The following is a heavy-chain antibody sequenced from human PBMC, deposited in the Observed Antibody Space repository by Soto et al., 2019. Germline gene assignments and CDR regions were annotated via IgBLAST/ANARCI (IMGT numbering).Heavy chain of an antibody. J-gene: IGHJ4*01. Sequence: EVQLLESGGGLVQPGGSLRLSCAASGFVFGSYAMSWVRQAPGKGLEWVSTISGGACGTYYADSVKGRFTISRDNSKKTAYLQMNSLRAEDTAVYYCAKHGRNIGWYSRAVQYCGHGTMVTVSS. CDR2: ISGGACGT. CDR3: AKHGRNIGWYSRAVQY. D-gene: IGHD6-19*01. CDR1: GFVFGSYA. V-gene: IGHV3-23*01.